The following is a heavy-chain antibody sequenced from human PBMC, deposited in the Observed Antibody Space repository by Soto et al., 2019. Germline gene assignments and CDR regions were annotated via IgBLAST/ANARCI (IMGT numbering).Heavy chain of an antibody. Sequence: PSETLSLTCTVSGGSISSYYWSWIRQPPGKGLEWIGYIYYSGSTNYNPSLKSRVTISVDTSKNQFSLKLSSVTAADTAAYYCARGGMNDYGDYNWFDPWGQGTLVTVSS. D-gene: IGHD4-17*01. J-gene: IGHJ5*02. CDR1: GGSISSYY. CDR2: IYYSGST. V-gene: IGHV4-59*01. CDR3: ARGGMNDYGDYNWFDP.